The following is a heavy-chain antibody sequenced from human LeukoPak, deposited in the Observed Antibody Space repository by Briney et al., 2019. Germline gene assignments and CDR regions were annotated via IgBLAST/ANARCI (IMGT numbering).Heavy chain of an antibody. Sequence: PGGSLRLSCAASGFTFSSYAMSWVRQAPGKGLEWVSAISGSDDSTYYADSVKGRFTISRDSSKNTLYLQMSSLGVEDTAVYYCAKGRYFDFWSALDYWGQGTLVTVSS. CDR3: AKGRYFDFWSALDY. CDR2: ISGSDDST. J-gene: IGHJ4*02. D-gene: IGHD3-3*01. V-gene: IGHV3-23*01. CDR1: GFTFSSYA.